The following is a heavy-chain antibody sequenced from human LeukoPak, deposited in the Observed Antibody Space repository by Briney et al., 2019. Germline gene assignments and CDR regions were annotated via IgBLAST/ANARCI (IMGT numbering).Heavy chain of an antibody. CDR2: INPNSGGT. J-gene: IGHJ4*02. D-gene: IGHD2-8*01. CDR1: GYTFTGYY. CDR3: ARGGLRMVYAFGSNYFDY. Sequence: APVKVSCKASGYTFTGYYMHWVRQAPGQGLEWMGWINPNSGGTNYAQKFQGRVTMTRDTSISTAYMELSRLRSDDTAVYYCARGGLRMVYAFGSNYFDYWGQGTLVTVSS. V-gene: IGHV1-2*02.